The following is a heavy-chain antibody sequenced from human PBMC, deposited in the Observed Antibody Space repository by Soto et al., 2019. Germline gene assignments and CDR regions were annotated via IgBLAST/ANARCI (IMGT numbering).Heavy chain of an antibody. D-gene: IGHD2-15*01. CDR3: ARHLGSPGYYYGMDV. CDR1: GYSFTTYW. J-gene: IGHJ6*02. V-gene: IGHV5-51*01. CDR2: IYPGDSNT. Sequence: GESLKISCKGSGYSFTTYWIGWVRLMPGKGLEWIGIIYPGDSNTKYSPSLQGQVTISADKSSSTAYLQWSSLKASDTAIYYCARHLGSPGYYYGMDVWGQGTTVTVSS.